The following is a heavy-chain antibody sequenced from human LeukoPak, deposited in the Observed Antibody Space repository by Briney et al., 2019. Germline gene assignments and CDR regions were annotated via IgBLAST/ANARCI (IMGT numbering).Heavy chain of an antibody. Sequence: ASVKVSCKASGYTFTSYGISWVRQAPGQGLEWMGWISAYNGSTNYAQKLQGRVTMTTDTSTSTAYMELRSLRSDDTAVYYCARDHYYDSSGYTRSADYWGQGTLVTVSS. J-gene: IGHJ4*02. D-gene: IGHD3-22*01. CDR2: ISAYNGST. V-gene: IGHV1-18*04. CDR1: GYTFTSYG. CDR3: ARDHYYDSSGYTRSADY.